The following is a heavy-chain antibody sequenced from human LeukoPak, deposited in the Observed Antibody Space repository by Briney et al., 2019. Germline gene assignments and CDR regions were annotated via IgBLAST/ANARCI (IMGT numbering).Heavy chain of an antibody. CDR1: GFTFSSYA. CDR3: ARLDTGYYYYMDV. CDR2: INHSGST. J-gene: IGHJ6*03. Sequence: PGGSLRLSCAASGFTFSSYAMSWVRQAPGKGLEWIGEINHSGSTNYNPSLKSRVTISVDTSKNQFSLKLSSVTAADTAVYYCARLDTGYYYYMDVWGKGTTVTISS. V-gene: IGHV4-34*01.